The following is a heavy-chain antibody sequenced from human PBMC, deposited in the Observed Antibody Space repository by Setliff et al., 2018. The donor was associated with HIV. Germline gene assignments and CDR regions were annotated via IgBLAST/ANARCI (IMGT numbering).Heavy chain of an antibody. CDR1: GGSISSYY. V-gene: IGHV4-4*08. J-gene: IGHJ6*03. Sequence: PSETLSLTCTVSGGSISSYYWSWIRQPPGKGLEWIGYIYTSGSTNDNPSLKSRVTISVDTSKNQFSLKLSSVTAADTAVYYCAGVGYSSSYYYYYMDVWGKGTTVTVSS. D-gene: IGHD6-6*01. CDR3: AGVGYSSSYYYYYMDV. CDR2: IYTSGST.